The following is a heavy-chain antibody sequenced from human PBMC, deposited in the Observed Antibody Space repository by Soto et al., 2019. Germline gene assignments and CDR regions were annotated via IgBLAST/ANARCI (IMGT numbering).Heavy chain of an antibody. CDR2: INTDGGST. D-gene: IGHD2-2*01. CDR1: GFTLSSHW. J-gene: IGHJ6*03. V-gene: IGHV3-74*01. Sequence: EVQLVESGGGVVQAGGSLRLSCVASGFTLSSHWMHWVRLAPGKGLVWVSHINTDGGSTVYADFVEGLFTISRDNAKNTLYLQMNSLRAEDTAVYHCTRRGVPASTVYHMDVWGKGTTVTVFS. CDR3: TRRGVPASTVYHMDV.